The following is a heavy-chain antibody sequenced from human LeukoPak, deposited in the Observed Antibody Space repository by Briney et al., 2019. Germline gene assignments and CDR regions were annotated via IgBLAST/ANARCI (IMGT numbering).Heavy chain of an antibody. V-gene: IGHV4-39*01. Sequence: PSETLSLTCSVSGGSISSSSYYWGWIRQPPGKGLEWIGSIYNSGSAIYNPSLRSRVTISVDTSKNQFSLKLSSVTAADTAVYYCARRVGHSYGVTGAGAFDIWGQGTMVTVSS. CDR1: GGSISSSSYY. CDR2: IYNSGSA. J-gene: IGHJ3*02. CDR3: ARRVGHSYGVTGAGAFDI. D-gene: IGHD5-18*01.